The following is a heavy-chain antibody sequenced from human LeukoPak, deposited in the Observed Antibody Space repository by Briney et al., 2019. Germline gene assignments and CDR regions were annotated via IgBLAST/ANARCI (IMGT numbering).Heavy chain of an antibody. J-gene: IGHJ3*02. D-gene: IGHD3-9*01. Sequence: PGGSLRLSCAATGCTFNRYWMIWVRQAPGKGLEWVANVNRDGNEKHYVDSVEGRFTISRDNAKNSLFLQMNSLRNEDTAVYYCVRDDGNRTGSTYFDAFDIWGRGTLVTVSS. CDR2: VNRDGNEK. V-gene: IGHV3-7*03. CDR1: GCTFNRYW. CDR3: VRDDGNRTGSTYFDAFDI.